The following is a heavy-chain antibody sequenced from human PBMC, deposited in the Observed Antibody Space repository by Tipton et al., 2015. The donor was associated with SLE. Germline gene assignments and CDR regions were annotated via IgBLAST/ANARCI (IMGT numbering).Heavy chain of an antibody. CDR1: GYTFSDYF. V-gene: IGHV1-2*02. CDR3: ARPLSSGWDSILDT. J-gene: IGHJ5*02. CDR2: INPKSGST. D-gene: IGHD6-19*01. Sequence: QLVQSGAEVRKPGASVKVSCKASGYTFSDYFVHWVRQAPGQGLEWMGWINPKSGSTHYTEKFQGRVTMTTDTSISTAYLEVRGLTSDDTAVYYCARPLSSGWDSILDTWGQGTLVTVSS.